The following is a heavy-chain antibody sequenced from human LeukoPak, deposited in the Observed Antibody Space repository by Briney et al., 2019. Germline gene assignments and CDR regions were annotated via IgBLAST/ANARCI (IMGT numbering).Heavy chain of an antibody. D-gene: IGHD2-15*01. CDR1: GFTFSSYA. CDR3: ARDCSGVSCYSYNFDY. V-gene: IGHV3-30-3*01. CDR2: ISYDGSNK. Sequence: GGSLRLSCAASGFTFSSYAMHWVRQAPGKGLEWVAVISYDGSNKYYADSVKGRFTISRDNAKNSLYLHMSSLRGEDTAEYYCARDCSGVSCYSYNFDYWGQGTLVTVSS. J-gene: IGHJ4*02.